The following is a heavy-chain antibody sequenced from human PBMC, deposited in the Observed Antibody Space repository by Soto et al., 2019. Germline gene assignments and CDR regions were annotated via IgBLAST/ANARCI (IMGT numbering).Heavy chain of an antibody. D-gene: IGHD2-2*01. CDR1: GGSIISGDYY. J-gene: IGHJ6*02. CDR2: IYYSGST. CDR3: ARERRGLPAAMLSYYYGMDV. Sequence: SETLSLTCTVSGGSIISGDYYWILIRQPPGKGLEWIGYIYYSGSTYYNPSLKSRVTISVDTSKNQFSLKLSSVTAADTAVYYCARERRGLPAAMLSYYYGMDVWGQGTTVTVSS. V-gene: IGHV4-30-4*01.